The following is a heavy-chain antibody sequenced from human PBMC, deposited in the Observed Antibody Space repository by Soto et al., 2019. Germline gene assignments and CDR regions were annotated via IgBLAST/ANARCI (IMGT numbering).Heavy chain of an antibody. Sequence: GGSLRLSXAGSGFSFSTYDMYWVRQAPGKGLEWVSSIGGASSYIGYADSVKGRFTISRDNAKSSLYLEMNSVRAEETAVYYCARGWRVGACGKFYYGLEVWGQGTTVTVSS. CDR3: ARGWRVGACGKFYYGLEV. V-gene: IGHV3-21*06. CDR1: GFSFSTYD. CDR2: IGGASSYI. J-gene: IGHJ6*02. D-gene: IGHD2-15*01.